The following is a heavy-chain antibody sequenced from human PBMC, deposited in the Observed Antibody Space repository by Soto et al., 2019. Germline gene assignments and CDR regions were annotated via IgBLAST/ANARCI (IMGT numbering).Heavy chain of an antibody. CDR2: IYYSGSN. CDR3: ARPIDP. V-gene: IGHV4-31*03. Sequence: QVQLQESGPGLVKPSQTLSLTCTVSGGSISSGGYYWSWIRQHPGKGLEWIGYIYYSGSNYYNPSHKSRVTIAVDTSKTPSSLKLSSVTAAATAVYYCARPIDPWGHGTLVTVST. CDR1: GGSISSGGYY. J-gene: IGHJ5*02.